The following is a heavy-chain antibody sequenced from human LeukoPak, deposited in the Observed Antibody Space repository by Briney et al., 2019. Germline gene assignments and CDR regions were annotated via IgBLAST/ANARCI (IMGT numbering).Heavy chain of an antibody. D-gene: IGHD2-2*01. CDR1: GYTFPSYG. V-gene: IGHV1-18*01. CDR3: ARSIYCSSTSCYGPAGFDP. CDR2: ISAYNGNT. Sequence: GASVKVSCKASGYTFPSYGISWVRQAPGQGLEWMGWISAYNGNTNYAQKLQGRVTMTTDTSTSTAYMELRSLRSDDTAVYYCARSIYCSSTSCYGPAGFDPWGQGTLVTVSS. J-gene: IGHJ5*02.